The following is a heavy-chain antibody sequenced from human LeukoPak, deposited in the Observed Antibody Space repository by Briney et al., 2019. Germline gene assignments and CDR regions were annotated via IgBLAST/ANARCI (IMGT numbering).Heavy chain of an antibody. CDR1: GFTFSSYA. D-gene: IGHD2-2*01. CDR2: ISGSGGST. CDR3: ARDNLYSYCSSTSCQYYFDY. J-gene: IGHJ4*02. Sequence: GGSLRLSCAASGFTFSSYAMSWVRQAPGKGLEWVSAISGSGGSTYYADSVKGRFTISRDNSKNTLYLQMNSLRAEDTAVYYCARDNLYSYCSSTSCQYYFDYWGQGTLVTVSS. V-gene: IGHV3-23*01.